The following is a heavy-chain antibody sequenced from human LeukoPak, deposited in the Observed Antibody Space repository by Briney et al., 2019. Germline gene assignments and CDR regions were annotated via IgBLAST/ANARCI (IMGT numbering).Heavy chain of an antibody. CDR3: ARYSGTLGYFDY. Sequence: SETLSLTCTVSGGSISSSYWSWIRQPPGKGLEWIAYIYYSGSTNYNPSLKSRVTISVDTSKDQFSLKLSSVTAADTAVYYCARYSGTLGYFDYWGQGTLVTVSS. V-gene: IGHV4-59*01. D-gene: IGHD1-26*01. CDR2: IYYSGST. CDR1: GGSISSSY. J-gene: IGHJ4*02.